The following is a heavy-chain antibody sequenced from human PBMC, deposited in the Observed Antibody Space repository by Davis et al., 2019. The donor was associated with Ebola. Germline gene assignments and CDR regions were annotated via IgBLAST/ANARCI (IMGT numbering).Heavy chain of an antibody. CDR1: GGSFSGYY. D-gene: IGHD6-6*01. CDR3: ATGSSARFYYYGMDV. J-gene: IGHJ6*02. Sequence: MPSETLSLTCAVYGGSFSGYYWSWIRQPPGKGLEWIGEMNHSGSTNYNPSLKSRVTISVDTSKNQLSLKVTSVTAADTAVYYCATGSSARFYYYGMDVWGQGTTVTVSS. V-gene: IGHV4-34*01. CDR2: MNHSGST.